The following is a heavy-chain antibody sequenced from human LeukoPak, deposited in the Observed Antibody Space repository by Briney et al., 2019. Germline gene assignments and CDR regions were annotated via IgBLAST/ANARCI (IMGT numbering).Heavy chain of an antibody. V-gene: IGHV3-30-3*01. J-gene: IGHJ4*02. CDR3: AKEGLGNSYYFDY. D-gene: IGHD4-23*01. CDR1: GFTFSSYA. Sequence: QPGRSLRLSCAASGFTFSSYAMHWVRQAPGKGLEWVAVISYDGSNKYYADSVKGRFTISRDNSKNTLYLQMNSLRAEDTAVYYRAKEGLGNSYYFDYWGQGTLVTVSS. CDR2: ISYDGSNK.